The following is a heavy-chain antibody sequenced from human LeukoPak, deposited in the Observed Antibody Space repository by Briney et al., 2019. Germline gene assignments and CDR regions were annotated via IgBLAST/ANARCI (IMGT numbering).Heavy chain of an antibody. J-gene: IGHJ3*02. Sequence: ASVKVSCKASGGTFSSYAISWVQQAPGQGLEWMGGIIPIFGTANYAQKFQGRVTITADESTSTAYMELSSLRSEDTAVYYCASELYPDAFDIWGQGTMVTVSS. CDR1: GGTFSSYA. D-gene: IGHD2-8*01. CDR3: ASELYPDAFDI. V-gene: IGHV1-69*13. CDR2: IIPIFGTA.